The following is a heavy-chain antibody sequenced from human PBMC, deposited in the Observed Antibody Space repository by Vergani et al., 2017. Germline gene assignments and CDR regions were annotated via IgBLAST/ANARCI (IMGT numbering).Heavy chain of an antibody. J-gene: IGHJ4*02. CDR2: INPNSGGT. CDR1: GYTFTDYF. Sequence: QVQLVQSGAEVKKPGASVKVSCKASGYTFTDYFMHWVRQAPGQGLEWRGWINPNSGGTNYAQKFQGRVTMTRDTSISTAYMELSNLRSDDTAVYYCAQVGTSYNREYFDYWGQGTLVTVSS. CDR3: AQVGTSYNREYFDY. V-gene: IGHV1-2*02. D-gene: IGHD2-2*01.